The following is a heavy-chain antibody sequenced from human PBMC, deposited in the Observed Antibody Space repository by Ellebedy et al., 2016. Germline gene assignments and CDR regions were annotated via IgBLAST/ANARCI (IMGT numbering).Heavy chain of an antibody. V-gene: IGHV1-3*01. CDR3: AKEGKTGTMLEDWLDP. J-gene: IGHJ5*02. CDR1: GYTFTHFA. D-gene: IGHD1-1*01. CDR2: INGNGIT. Sequence: ASVKVSCKTSGYTFTHFAIHWVRQAPGQSFEWMGWINGNGITEYSQTFQDRLSITRDTSASTAYMEMNNLRSEDTAVYYCAKEGKTGTMLEDWLDPWGQGTLVTVSS.